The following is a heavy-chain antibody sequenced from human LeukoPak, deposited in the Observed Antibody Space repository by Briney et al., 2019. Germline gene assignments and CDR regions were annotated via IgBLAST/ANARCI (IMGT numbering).Heavy chain of an antibody. D-gene: IGHD3-10*01. J-gene: IGHJ4*02. V-gene: IGHV3-30*02. Sequence: GRSLRLSCAASGFTFSSYGMHWVRQAPGKGLGWVAFIRYDGSNKYYADSVKGRFTISRDNSKNTLYLQMNSLRAEDTAVYYCAKDSTLGHYYGSGSYSDYWGQGTLVTVSS. CDR2: IRYDGSNK. CDR1: GFTFSSYG. CDR3: AKDSTLGHYYGSGSYSDY.